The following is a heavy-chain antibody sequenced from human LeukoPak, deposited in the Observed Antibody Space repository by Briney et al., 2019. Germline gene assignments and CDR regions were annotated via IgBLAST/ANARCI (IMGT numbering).Heavy chain of an antibody. CDR3: GVGTTGYYYYMDV. Sequence: SETLSLTCTVSGGSISSGSYYWSWIRQPAGKGLEWIGRIYTSGSTNYNPSLKSRVTISVDTSKNQFSLKLSSVTAADTAVYYCGVGTTGYYYYMDVWGKGTTVTVSS. CDR1: GGSISSGSYY. J-gene: IGHJ6*03. CDR2: IYTSGST. V-gene: IGHV4-61*02. D-gene: IGHD1/OR15-1a*01.